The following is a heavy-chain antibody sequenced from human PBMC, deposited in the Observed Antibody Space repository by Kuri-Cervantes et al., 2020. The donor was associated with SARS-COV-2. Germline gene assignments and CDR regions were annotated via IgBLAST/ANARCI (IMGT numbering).Heavy chain of an antibody. Sequence: SGPTLVKPTQTLTLTCTFSGFSLSTSGVGVGWIRQPPGKALEWLALIYWNDDKRYSPSLKSRLTITKDPSKNQVVLTMTNMDPVDTATYYCAHRGLRYFGWLLPFDYWGQGTLVTVSS. J-gene: IGHJ4*02. CDR1: GFSLSTSGVG. V-gene: IGHV2-5*01. CDR2: IYWNDDK. D-gene: IGHD3-9*01. CDR3: AHRGLRYFGWLLPFDY.